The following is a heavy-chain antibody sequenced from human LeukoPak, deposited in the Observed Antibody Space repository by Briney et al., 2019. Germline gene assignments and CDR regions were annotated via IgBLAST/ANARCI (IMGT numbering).Heavy chain of an antibody. CDR3: ARVVAATHWFDP. J-gene: IGHJ5*02. CDR1: GGSISSSSYY. CDR2: IYYSGST. V-gene: IGHV4-39*01. Sequence: SETLSLTCTVSGGSISSSSYYWGWIRQPPGKGLEWIGSIYYSGSTYYNPSLKSRVTISVDTSKNQFSLKLSSVTAADTAVYYCARVVAATHWFDPWGQGTLVTVSS. D-gene: IGHD2-15*01.